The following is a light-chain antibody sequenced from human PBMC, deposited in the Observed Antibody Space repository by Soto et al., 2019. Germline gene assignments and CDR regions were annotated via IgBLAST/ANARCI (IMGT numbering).Light chain of an antibody. J-gene: IGKJ1*01. V-gene: IGKV3-15*01. CDR3: QQYHIGPSWT. CDR2: EVS. Sequence: EIVMTQSPATLSLSPGERATLSCRASERLTGNLAWYQHRPGQAPRLLIYEVSTRATYIPARFSGRGSRTEFTLTISSLQAEDSAFYYCQQYHIGPSWTFGQGNKV. CDR1: ERLTGN.